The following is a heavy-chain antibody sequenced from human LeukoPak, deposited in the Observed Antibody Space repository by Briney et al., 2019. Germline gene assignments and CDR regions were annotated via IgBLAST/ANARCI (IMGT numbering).Heavy chain of an antibody. J-gene: IGHJ6*02. D-gene: IGHD5-18*01. V-gene: IGHV1-69*13. CDR3: ARALVRKQRWTQGDFLVGMDG. CDR1: GGTFTGYA. Sequence: SVKVSCKASGGTFTGYAISWVRQAPGQGLEWVGGIIPIFGTANYAQKFQGRVTITADESTSTAYMELRSLRTEDTAVYYCARALVRKQRWTQGDFLVGMDGWGQGTTVTVSS. CDR2: IIPIFGTA.